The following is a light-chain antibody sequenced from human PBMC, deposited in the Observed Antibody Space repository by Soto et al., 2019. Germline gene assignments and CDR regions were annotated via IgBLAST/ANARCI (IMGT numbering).Light chain of an antibody. CDR2: GES. Sequence: ELVLTQSPGTLSLSPGDSVTLSCRASQSVSSSYLAWYQQKPGQAPRLLIYGESSRTTGIPDRLSGSGSGTDLNLTISRLEPEDFAVYYCQKYGSSPLTCGGGTKVDIK. CDR1: QSVSSSY. J-gene: IGKJ4*01. CDR3: QKYGSSPLT. V-gene: IGKV3-20*01.